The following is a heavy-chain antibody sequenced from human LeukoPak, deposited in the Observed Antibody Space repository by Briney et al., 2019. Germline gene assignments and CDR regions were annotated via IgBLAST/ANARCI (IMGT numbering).Heavy chain of an antibody. CDR1: GGSISSGDYY. J-gene: IGHJ4*02. D-gene: IGHD3-16*01. CDR3: ARDQEKGFGFDY. Sequence: PSQTLSLTCTVSGGSISSGDYYWSWIRQPPGKGLEWIGYIYYSGSTYYNPSLKSRVTISVDTSKNQFSLKLSSVTAADTAVYYCARDQEKGFGFDYWGQGTLVTVSS. CDR2: IYYSGST. V-gene: IGHV4-30-4*01.